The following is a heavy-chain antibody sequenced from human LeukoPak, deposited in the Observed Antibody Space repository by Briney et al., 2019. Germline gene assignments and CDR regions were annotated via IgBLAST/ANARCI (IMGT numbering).Heavy chain of an antibody. CDR2: INHSGST. V-gene: IGHV4-34*01. CDR1: GGSFSGYY. Sequence: SETLSLTCAVYGGSFSGYYWSWIRQPPGKGVEWIGEINHSGSTNYNPSLKSRVTISVDTSKNQFSLKLSSVTAADTAVYYCARCPMRDSSGSRDFDYWGQGTLVTVSS. D-gene: IGHD6-19*01. J-gene: IGHJ4*02. CDR3: ARCPMRDSSGSRDFDY.